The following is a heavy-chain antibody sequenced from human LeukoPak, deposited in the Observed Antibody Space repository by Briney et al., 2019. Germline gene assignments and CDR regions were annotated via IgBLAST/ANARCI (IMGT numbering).Heavy chain of an antibody. CDR1: GGSISSSNW. D-gene: IGHD3-10*01. Sequence: SETLSLTCAVSGGSISSSNWWSWVRQPPGKGLEWIGEIYHSGSTNYNPSLKSRVTISVDKSKNQFSLKLSSVTAADTAVYYCARREYGSGSYYNVNWFDPWGQGTLVTVSS. V-gene: IGHV4-4*02. J-gene: IGHJ5*02. CDR3: ARREYGSGSYYNVNWFDP. CDR2: IYHSGST.